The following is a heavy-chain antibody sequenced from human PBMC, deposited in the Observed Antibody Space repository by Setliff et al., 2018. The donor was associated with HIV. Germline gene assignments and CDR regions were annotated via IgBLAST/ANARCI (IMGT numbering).Heavy chain of an antibody. CDR1: GYTFSTNA. CDR3: ARGSCSGCYLSDY. CDR2: INAGDDNT. D-gene: IGHD6-19*01. J-gene: IGHJ4*02. V-gene: IGHV1-3*01. Sequence: ASVKVSCKAFGYTFSTNAIHWVRQAPGQRLEWMGYINAGDDNTRYSEKFQGRVTITRDTAANTAYMELSSLRSEDTAVYYCARGSCSGCYLSDYWGLGTLVTVSS.